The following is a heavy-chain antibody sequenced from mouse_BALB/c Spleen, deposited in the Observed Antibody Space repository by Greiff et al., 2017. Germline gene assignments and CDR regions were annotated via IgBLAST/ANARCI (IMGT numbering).Heavy chain of an antibody. Sequence: QVQLKESGPSLVQPSQSLSITCTVSGFSLTSYGVHWVRQSPGKGLEWLGVIWRGGSTDYNAAFMSRLSITKDNSKSQVFFKMNSLQADDTAIYYCAKNYGSSLYAMDDWGQGTSVTVSS. V-gene: IGHV2-5-1*01. J-gene: IGHJ4*01. CDR1: GFSLTSYG. CDR2: IWRGGST. D-gene: IGHD1-1*01. CDR3: AKNYGSSLYAMDD.